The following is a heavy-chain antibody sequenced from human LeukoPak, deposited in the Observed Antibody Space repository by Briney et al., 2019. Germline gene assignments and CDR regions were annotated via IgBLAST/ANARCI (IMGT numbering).Heavy chain of an antibody. D-gene: IGHD5-12*01. Sequence: ASVKVSCKASGYTFTGYYMHWVRQAPGQGLEWMGWINPNSGGTNYAQKFQGRVTMARDTSISTAYRELSRLRSDDTAVYYCARVPRRGYEVNWFDPWGQGTLVTVSS. CDR3: ARVPRRGYEVNWFDP. CDR1: GYTFTGYY. CDR2: INPNSGGT. J-gene: IGHJ5*02. V-gene: IGHV1-2*02.